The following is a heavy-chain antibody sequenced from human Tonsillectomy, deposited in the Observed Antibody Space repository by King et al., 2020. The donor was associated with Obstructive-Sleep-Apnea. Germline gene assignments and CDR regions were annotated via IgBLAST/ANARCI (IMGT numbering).Heavy chain of an antibody. CDR3: AKDRRAYSSSWSSFDY. V-gene: IGHV3-23*04. J-gene: IGHJ4*02. CDR1: GFTFSSYA. D-gene: IGHD6-13*01. Sequence: VQLVQSGGGLVQPGGSLRLSCAASGFTFSSYAMSWVSQAPGKGLEWVSAISGSGGRTYYADSVKGRFTISRDNSKNTLYLQMNSLRAEDTAVYYCAKDRRAYSSSWSSFDYWGQGTLVTVSS. CDR2: ISGSGGRT.